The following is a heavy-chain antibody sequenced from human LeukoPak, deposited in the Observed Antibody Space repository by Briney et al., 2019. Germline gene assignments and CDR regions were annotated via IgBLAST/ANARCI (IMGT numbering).Heavy chain of an antibody. J-gene: IGHJ4*02. D-gene: IGHD5/OR15-5a*01. V-gene: IGHV4-34*12. Sequence: PSETLSLTCAVYGGSFSGYYWSWIRQPPGKGLEWIGEIIHSGSPNYNPSLKSRVTISIDTSKNQFSLRLTSVTAADTAVYFCATLVSTRYYFDYWGQGTLVTVSS. CDR3: ATLVSTRYYFDY. CDR2: IIHSGSP. CDR1: GGSFSGYY.